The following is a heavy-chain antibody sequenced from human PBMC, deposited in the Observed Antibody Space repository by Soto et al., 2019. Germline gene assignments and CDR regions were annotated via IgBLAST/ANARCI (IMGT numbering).Heavy chain of an antibody. J-gene: IGHJ1*01. CDR3: ARDHRIAAAGTYFQH. CDR2: ISSSSSYI. V-gene: IGHV3-21*01. D-gene: IGHD6-13*01. CDR1: GFTFSSYS. Sequence: GGSLRLSCAASGFTFSSYSMNWVRQAPGKGLEWVSSISSSSSYIYYADSVKGRFTISRDNAKNLLYLQMNSLRAEDTAVYYCARDHRIAAAGTYFQHWGQGTLVTVSS.